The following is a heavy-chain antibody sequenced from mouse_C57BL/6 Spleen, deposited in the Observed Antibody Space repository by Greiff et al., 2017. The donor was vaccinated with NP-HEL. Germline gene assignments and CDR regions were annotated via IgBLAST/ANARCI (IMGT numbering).Heavy chain of an antibody. J-gene: IGHJ3*01. CDR2: ILPGSGST. D-gene: IGHD2-3*01. CDR3: APSGGYYEGFAY. CDR1: GYTFTGYW. Sequence: VQLQQSGAELMKPGASVKLFCKATGYTFTGYWIEWVKQRPGHGLEWIGEILPGSGSTYYNEKFKGKATFTADTSSHTAYMRLSSLTTEDSDIYCCAPSGGYYEGFAYWGQGTLVTVSA. V-gene: IGHV1-9*01.